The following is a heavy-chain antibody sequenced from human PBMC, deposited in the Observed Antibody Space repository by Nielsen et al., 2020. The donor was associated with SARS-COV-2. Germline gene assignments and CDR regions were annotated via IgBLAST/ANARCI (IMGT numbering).Heavy chain of an antibody. CDR1: GFTFSSYG. CDR2: ISYDGSNK. J-gene: IGHJ6*02. CDR3: ASRYYGMDV. V-gene: IGHV3-33*05. Sequence: GESLKISCAASGFTFSSYGMHWVRQAPGKGLEWVAVISYDGSNKYYADSVKGRFTISRDNSKNTLYLQMNSLRAEDTAVYYCASRYYGMDVWGQGTTVTVSS.